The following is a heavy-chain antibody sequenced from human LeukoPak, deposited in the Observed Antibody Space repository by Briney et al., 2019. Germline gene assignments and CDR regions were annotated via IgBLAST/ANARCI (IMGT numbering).Heavy chain of an antibody. D-gene: IGHD5-12*01. CDR2: IYPGDSDT. CDR3: VRHSLPDIVAPFDY. J-gene: IGHJ4*02. CDR1: GYSFTSYW. V-gene: IGHV5-51*01. Sequence: GESLKISCKGSGYSFTSYWIGWVRQMPGKGLEWMGIIYPGDSDTRYSPSFQGQVTISADTSISTAYLQWSSLKASDTAMYYCVRHSLPDIVAPFDYWGQGTLVTVSS.